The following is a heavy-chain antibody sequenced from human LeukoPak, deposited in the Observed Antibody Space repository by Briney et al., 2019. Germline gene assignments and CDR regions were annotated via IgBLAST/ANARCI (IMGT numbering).Heavy chain of an antibody. J-gene: IGHJ4*02. V-gene: IGHV1-69*13. Sequence: GASVKVSCKASGYTFSSYGISWVRQAPGQGLEWMGGIIPIFGTANYAQKFQGRVTITVDESTSTAYMELSSLRSEDTAVYYCARGFSLGELSVTFDYWGQGTLVTVSS. CDR2: IIPIFGTA. CDR3: ARGFSLGELSVTFDY. CDR1: GYTFSSYG. D-gene: IGHD3-16*02.